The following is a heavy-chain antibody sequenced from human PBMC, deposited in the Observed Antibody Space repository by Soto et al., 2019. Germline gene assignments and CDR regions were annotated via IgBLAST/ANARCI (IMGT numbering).Heavy chain of an antibody. CDR2: INTDGSST. V-gene: IGHV3-74*01. J-gene: IGHJ4*02. Sequence: EVQLVESGGGLVQPGGSLRLSCAASGFTFSTSWMNWVRQSPGQGLVWISRINTDGSSTAYADSVKGRFTISRDNAKNTLYLQMISLRDEDTAVYYCAKEVLSSAHSVDSWGQGTLVTVSS. CDR1: GFTFSTSW. CDR3: AKEVLSSAHSVDS. D-gene: IGHD6-19*01.